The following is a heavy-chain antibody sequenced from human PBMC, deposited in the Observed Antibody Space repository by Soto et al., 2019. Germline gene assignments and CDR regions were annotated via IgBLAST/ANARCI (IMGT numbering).Heavy chain of an antibody. Sequence: GGSLRLSCAASGFIFSSYTMNWVRQAPGKGLEWVSSISSGSDYINYADSVKGRFTISRDNAKNSLYLQMNSLRAEDTAVYYCAPPEPYFDYWGQGTLVTVSS. J-gene: IGHJ4*02. CDR1: GFIFSSYT. CDR3: APPEPYFDY. D-gene: IGHD1-26*01. V-gene: IGHV3-21*01. CDR2: ISSGSDYI.